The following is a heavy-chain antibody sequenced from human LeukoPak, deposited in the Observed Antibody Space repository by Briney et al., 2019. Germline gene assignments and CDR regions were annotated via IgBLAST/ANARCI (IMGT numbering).Heavy chain of an antibody. J-gene: IGHJ4*02. V-gene: IGHV4-61*02. CDR3: ASSYDSSGYSDY. D-gene: IGHD3-22*01. Sequence: PSQTLSLTCTVSGGSISSGSYYWSWIRQPAGKGLEWIGRIYTSGSTNYNPSLKSRVTISVDTSKNQFSLKLSSVTAADTAVYYCASSYDSSGYSDYWGQGTLVTVSS. CDR2: IYTSGST. CDR1: GGSISSGSYY.